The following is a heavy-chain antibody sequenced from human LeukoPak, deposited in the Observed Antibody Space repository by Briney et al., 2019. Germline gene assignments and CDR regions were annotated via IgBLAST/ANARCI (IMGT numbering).Heavy chain of an antibody. V-gene: IGHV4-38-2*01. J-gene: IGHJ4*02. D-gene: IGHD3-3*01. Sequence: SETLSLTCDVSGYSIIRGYYWAWIRQPPGKGLEWIATISHNGNTYHNPSNPSLKSRLTISLDASKNQFSLKVSSVTAADTAIYYCARPSTIFGMWDFVTWGQGALVTVSS. CDR1: GYSIIRGYY. CDR3: ARPSTIFGMWDFVT. CDR2: ISHNGNT.